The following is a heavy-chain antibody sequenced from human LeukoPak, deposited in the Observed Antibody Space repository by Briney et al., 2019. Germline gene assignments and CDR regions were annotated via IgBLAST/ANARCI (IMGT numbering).Heavy chain of an antibody. CDR3: AIGYGSGWFDP. V-gene: IGHV4-31*03. CDR1: GGSISSGGYY. J-gene: IGHJ5*02. CDR2: IYYSGRT. D-gene: IGHD3-10*01. Sequence: SETLSLTCTVSGGSISSGGYYWSWIRQHAGKGLEWFGYIYYSGRTYYNPSLKSRVTISVDTSKNQFSLKLSSVTAADTAVYYCAIGYGSGWFDPWGQGTLVTVSS.